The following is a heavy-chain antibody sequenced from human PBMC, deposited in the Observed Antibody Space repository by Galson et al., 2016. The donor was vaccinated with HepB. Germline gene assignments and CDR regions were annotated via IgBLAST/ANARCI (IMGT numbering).Heavy chain of an antibody. CDR3: AARKGSSFDY. V-gene: IGHV3-53*01. Sequence: LSCAPSGFIVSSNYMSWVRQAPGKGLEWVSGIYSGGNTHYADSVKGRFTISRDNSKNTLYLQMKTLRAEDTAVYYCAARKGSSFDYWGQGTLVTVSS. CDR2: IYSGGNT. CDR1: GFIVSSNY. J-gene: IGHJ4*02. D-gene: IGHD6-6*01.